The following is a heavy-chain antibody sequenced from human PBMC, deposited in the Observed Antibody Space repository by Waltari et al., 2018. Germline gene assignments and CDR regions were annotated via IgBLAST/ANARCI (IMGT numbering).Heavy chain of an antibody. Sequence: QITLKESGPRLVAPTQTLTLTCSLPGFSISASGVGVGWFRQPPGKALEWLALIYWDDTRRYRPSLKSRLTITKDTSENQVVLSMANMGPVDTATYFCARLWWTGNGFDPWGPGTLVTVS. CDR1: GFSISASGVG. D-gene: IGHD2-21*01. CDR3: ARLWWTGNGFDP. V-gene: IGHV2-5*02. J-gene: IGHJ5*02. CDR2: IYWDDTR.